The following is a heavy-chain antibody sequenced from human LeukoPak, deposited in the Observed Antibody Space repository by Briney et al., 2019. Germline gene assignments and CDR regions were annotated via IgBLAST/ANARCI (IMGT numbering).Heavy chain of an antibody. CDR2: IRSDGSST. Sequence: QPGGSLRLSCVASGFSFSAYIMHWVRQAPGKGLEYVSAIRSDGSSTFYPNSVKGRFTISRDNSKSTLYLQMGSLRAEDTAVYYCTRRSGGHSGWAGYHDSWGQGTLVTVSS. CDR1: GFSFSAYI. D-gene: IGHD6-19*01. J-gene: IGHJ4*02. CDR3: TRRSGGHSGWAGYHDS. V-gene: IGHV3-64*01.